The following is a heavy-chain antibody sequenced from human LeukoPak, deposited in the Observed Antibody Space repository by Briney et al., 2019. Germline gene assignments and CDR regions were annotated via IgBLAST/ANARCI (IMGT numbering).Heavy chain of an antibody. V-gene: IGHV4-31*03. J-gene: IGHJ4*02. CDR3: ARALGYDSSPRSSYFDY. D-gene: IGHD3-22*01. CDR2: ISDSGST. CDR1: GASISSCGTF. Sequence: PSETLSLTCTVSGASISSCGTFWTWIRQHPGKGLEWVAYISDSGSTYYHPSLKSRGTISEDTSKNQFSLKVTSVTAADTAVYYCARALGYDSSPRSSYFDYWGQGTLVTVSS.